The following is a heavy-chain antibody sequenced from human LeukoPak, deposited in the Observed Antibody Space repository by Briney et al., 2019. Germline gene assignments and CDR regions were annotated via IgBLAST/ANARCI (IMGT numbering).Heavy chain of an antibody. J-gene: IGHJ4*02. CDR1: GFTFSTYT. CDR2: ISSSSTTI. Sequence: GGSLRLSCAASGFTFSTYTMNWVRQAPGRGLEWVSCISSSSTTISYADSVKGRFTVSRDNAKNSLYLQMNSLSVEDTAVYYCARAHPSDYWGQGTLVTVSS. CDR3: ARAHPSDY. V-gene: IGHV3-48*01.